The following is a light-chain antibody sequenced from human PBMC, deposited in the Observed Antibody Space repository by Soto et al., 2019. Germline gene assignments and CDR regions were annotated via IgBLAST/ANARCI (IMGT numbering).Light chain of an antibody. CDR1: QSVDNY. CDR3: QQRSNRPRFT. J-gene: IGKJ3*01. Sequence: EIVLTQSPATLSLSPGERATLSCRASQSVDNYLAWYQQKPGQAPRLLIYDVSNRATGTPARFSGSGSGTDFTLSISSLEPEDFAVYYCQQRSNRPRFTFGPGTKVISN. CDR2: DVS. V-gene: IGKV3-11*01.